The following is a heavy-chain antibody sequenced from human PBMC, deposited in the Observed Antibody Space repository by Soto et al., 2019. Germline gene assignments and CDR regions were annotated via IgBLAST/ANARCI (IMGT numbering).Heavy chain of an antibody. J-gene: IGHJ6*04. V-gene: IGHV3-23*01. CDR3: SKAVTRVRGINPYAYGLDV. CDR2: ISGGGGSS. CDR1: GFPFSSYV. Sequence: ESGGGLVQPGGSLRLSCAVSGFPFSSYVMTWVRQAPGKGLEWVSVISGGGGSSNYAESVKARFTISRDNSENTLYMQMNSLGADDTAVYYRSKAVTRVRGINPYAYGLDVWGKGTTVTVSS. D-gene: IGHD3-10*01.